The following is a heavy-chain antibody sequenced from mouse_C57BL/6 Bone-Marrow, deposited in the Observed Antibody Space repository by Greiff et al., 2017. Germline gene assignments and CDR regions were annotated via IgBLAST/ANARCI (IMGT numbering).Heavy chain of an antibody. D-gene: IGHD1-1*01. CDR2: IRNKATNHAT. CDR3: TVTTVVRGY. Sequence: EVQVVESGGGLVQPGGSMKLSCAASGFTFSDAWMDWVRQSPAKGLEWVAVIRNKATNHATYYAESVKGRFTISRDDSKSSVYLQMNSLRAEDTGMYYCTVTTVVRGYWGQGTSLTVSA. J-gene: IGHJ2*02. V-gene: IGHV6-6*01. CDR1: GFTFSDAW.